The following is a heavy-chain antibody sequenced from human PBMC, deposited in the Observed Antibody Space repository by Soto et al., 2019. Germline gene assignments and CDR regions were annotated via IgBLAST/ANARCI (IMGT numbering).Heavy chain of an antibody. D-gene: IGHD6-6*01. V-gene: IGHV1-69*13. Sequence: VASVKVSCKASGGTFSSYAISWVRQAPGQGLEWMGGIIPIFGTANYAQKFQGRVTITADESTSTAYMELSSLRSEDTAVYYCARGGIAARHCDYWGQGTLVTVSS. J-gene: IGHJ4*02. CDR2: IIPIFGTA. CDR3: ARGGIAARHCDY. CDR1: GGTFSSYA.